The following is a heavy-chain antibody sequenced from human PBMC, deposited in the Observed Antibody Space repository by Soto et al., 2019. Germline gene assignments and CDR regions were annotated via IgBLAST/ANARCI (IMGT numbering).Heavy chain of an antibody. Sequence: GVLRLSCTASGFNFGDYAMSWFRQAPGKGLEWVGFIRSKAYGGTTEYAASVKGRFTISRDDSKSIAYLQMNSLRTEDTAVYYCSTFGWDCGDGVCLGWGQGTLVTVSS. J-gene: IGHJ4*02. D-gene: IGHD2-21*01. CDR3: STFGWDCGDGVCLG. CDR1: GFNFGDYA. V-gene: IGHV3-49*03. CDR2: IRSKAYGGTT.